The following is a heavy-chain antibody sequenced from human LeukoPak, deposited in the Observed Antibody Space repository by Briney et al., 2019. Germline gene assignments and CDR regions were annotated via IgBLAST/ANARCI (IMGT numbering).Heavy chain of an antibody. Sequence: GASVKVSCKASGYTLTSYGINWARQAPGQGLEWMGWIRTYNGNRNYAQKLQGRVTVTTDTSTRTAYMELRSLRSDDTAVYYCVRVNYDILTGPSSYYYYYGMDVWGKGTTVTVSS. CDR3: VRVNYDILTGPSSYYYYYGMDV. V-gene: IGHV1-18*04. D-gene: IGHD3-9*01. J-gene: IGHJ6*04. CDR1: GYTLTSYG. CDR2: IRTYNGNR.